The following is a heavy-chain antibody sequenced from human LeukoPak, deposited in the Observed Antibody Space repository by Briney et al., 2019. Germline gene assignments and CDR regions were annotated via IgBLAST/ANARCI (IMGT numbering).Heavy chain of an antibody. V-gene: IGHV3-23*01. CDR3: ARDPNGDYIGSFDM. J-gene: IGHJ3*02. Sequence: ASXXTFSTXXXXXARXXXXXXLEXVSSITGSGGSTQYADSVQGRFAISRDNSKNTLYLQMNSLRVEDTAVYFCARDPNGDYIGSFDMWGRETMVSVSS. D-gene: IGHD4-17*01. CDR1: XXTFSTXX. CDR2: ITGSGGST.